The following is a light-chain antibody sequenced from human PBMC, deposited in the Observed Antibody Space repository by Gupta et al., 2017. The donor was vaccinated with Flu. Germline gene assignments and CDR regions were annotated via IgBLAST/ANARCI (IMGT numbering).Light chain of an antibody. CDR2: KVS. CDR1: QSLVYSDGNTY. V-gene: IGKV2-30*01. J-gene: IGKJ2*01. CDR3: MQTAHWPT. Sequence: VTLGQPASISCRSSQSLVYSDGNTYLTWFHQRPGQSPRRLIYKVSNRDSGVPDRFTGSGSGTDFTLKISRVEAEDVGFYYCMQTAHWPTFGQGTKLEIK.